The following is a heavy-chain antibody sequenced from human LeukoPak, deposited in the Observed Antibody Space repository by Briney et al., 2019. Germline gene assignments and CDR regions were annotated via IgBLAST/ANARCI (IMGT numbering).Heavy chain of an antibody. CDR2: ISSSGSTK. Sequence: GGSLRLSCAASGFTFSDYNMSWIRQAPGKGLEWVSYISSSGSTKYYADSVKGRFTISRDNAKNSLYLQMNSLRAEDTAVYYCATGLYYGSGSYYNRFDYWGQGTLVTVSS. D-gene: IGHD3-10*01. CDR1: GFTFSDYN. CDR3: ATGLYYGSGSYYNRFDY. J-gene: IGHJ4*02. V-gene: IGHV3-11*01.